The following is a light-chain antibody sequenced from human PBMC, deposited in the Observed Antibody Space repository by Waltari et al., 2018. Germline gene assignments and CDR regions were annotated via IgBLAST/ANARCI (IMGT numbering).Light chain of an antibody. Sequence: EIVLTQSPGTLSLSPGERATLSCRASQSISKYLAWYQQRPGQAPRLLIYAASNRATGIPDSFSGGGSGTDFSLTISRLEPEDFAVYYCQHHVRLPATFGQGTKVEIK. J-gene: IGKJ1*01. CDR3: QHHVRLPAT. CDR1: QSISKY. V-gene: IGKV3-20*01. CDR2: AAS.